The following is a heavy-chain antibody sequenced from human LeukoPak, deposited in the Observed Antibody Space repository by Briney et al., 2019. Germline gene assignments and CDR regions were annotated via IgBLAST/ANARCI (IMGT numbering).Heavy chain of an antibody. Sequence: GGSLRLSCAVSGFTFSSSWMDWVRQAPGKGLEWVANIKEDGSVKNYVDSVKGRFTISRDNTKNSLYLQMNSLRAEDTAVYYCAKNFGHQQLDSWGQGTLVIVSS. CDR3: AKNFGHQQLDS. V-gene: IGHV3-7*01. CDR2: IKEDGSVK. D-gene: IGHD3/OR15-3a*01. CDR1: GFTFSSSW. J-gene: IGHJ4*02.